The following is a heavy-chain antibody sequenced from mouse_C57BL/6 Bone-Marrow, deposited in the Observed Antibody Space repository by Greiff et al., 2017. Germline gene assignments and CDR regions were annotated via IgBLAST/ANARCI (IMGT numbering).Heavy chain of an antibody. J-gene: IGHJ1*03. V-gene: IGHV14-4*01. CDR3: TTWDGYGYFDV. D-gene: IGHD2-3*01. Sequence: DVQLQESGAELVRPGASVKLSCTASGFNIKDDYMHWVKQRPEQGLEWIGWIDPENGDTEYASKFQGKATITADTSSNTAYLQLSSLTSEDTAVYYCTTWDGYGYFDVWGTGTTVTVSS. CDR1: GFNIKDDY. CDR2: IDPENGDT.